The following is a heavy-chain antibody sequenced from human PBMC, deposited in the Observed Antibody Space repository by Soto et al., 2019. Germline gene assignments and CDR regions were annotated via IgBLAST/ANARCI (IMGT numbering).Heavy chain of an antibody. CDR2: IYYSGST. J-gene: IGHJ3*02. CDR3: ARGVGGYYDSSGYYYTSAFDI. D-gene: IGHD3-22*01. V-gene: IGHV4-31*03. Sequence: SETLSLTCTVSGGSISSGGYYWSWIRQHPGKGLEWIGYIYYSGSTYYNPSLKSRVTISVDTSKNQFSLKLSSVTAADTAVYYCARGVGGYYDSSGYYYTSAFDIWGQGTMVTVSS. CDR1: GGSISSGGYY.